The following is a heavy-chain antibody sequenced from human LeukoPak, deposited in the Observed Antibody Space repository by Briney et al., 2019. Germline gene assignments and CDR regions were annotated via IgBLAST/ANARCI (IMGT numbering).Heavy chain of an antibody. D-gene: IGHD2-15*01. J-gene: IGHJ6*02. CDR1: GGTFIRYA. V-gene: IGHV1-69*13. CDR2: IIPIFGTA. Sequence: ASVKVSCKASGGTFIRYAISWVRQAPGQGLEWMGGIIPIFGTANYAQKFQGRVTITADESTSTAYMELSSLRSEDTAVYYCARAPRYSPYGMDVWGQGTTVTVSS. CDR3: ARAPRYSPYGMDV.